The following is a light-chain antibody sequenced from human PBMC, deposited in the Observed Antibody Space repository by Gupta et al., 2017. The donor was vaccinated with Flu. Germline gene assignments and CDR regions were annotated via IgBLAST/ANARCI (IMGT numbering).Light chain of an antibody. Sequence: EFVYTHSPATLSLSPGERATLSCRASQSVSSYLAWHQQKPGQAPRLLIVDASNRATGSPARFSGSGSGTDCTLTINSLEPEDFAVYYCQQRSNWPRTFGQGTRLEI. CDR2: DAS. V-gene: IGKV3-11*01. CDR1: QSVSSY. J-gene: IGKJ5*01. CDR3: QQRSNWPRT.